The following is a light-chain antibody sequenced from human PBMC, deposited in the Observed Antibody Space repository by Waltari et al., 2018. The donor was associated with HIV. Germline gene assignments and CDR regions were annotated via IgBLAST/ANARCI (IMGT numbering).Light chain of an antibody. Sequence: QSALAQPASVSGSPGPSITMSCTGTTSDIGGYNFVSWYQQHPGKVPKVLIYEVSNRPSGVSTRFSGSKSGNTASLTISGLQTEDEADYYCSSYSTAANVVFGGGTKLTVL. CDR2: EVS. V-gene: IGLV2-14*01. CDR3: SSYSTAANVV. CDR1: TSDIGGYNF. J-gene: IGLJ2*01.